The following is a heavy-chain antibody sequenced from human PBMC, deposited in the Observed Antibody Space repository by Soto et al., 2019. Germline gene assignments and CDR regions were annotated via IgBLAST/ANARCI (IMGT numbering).Heavy chain of an antibody. CDR3: AKGSQYYRVTAYHAFDS. CDR1: GFPFSNYA. CDR2: TSGGGGGT. D-gene: IGHD2-21*02. Sequence: EVQLLESGGGLVQPGGSLRLSCSVSGFPFSNYAMSWVRQAPGKGLEWVSSTSGGGGGTHYADSMKGRFTISRDNSKNTLHLDTSRLRADDTDGYYCAKGSQYYRVTAYHAFDSWGQGTLVTVSS. J-gene: IGHJ4*02. V-gene: IGHV3-23*01.